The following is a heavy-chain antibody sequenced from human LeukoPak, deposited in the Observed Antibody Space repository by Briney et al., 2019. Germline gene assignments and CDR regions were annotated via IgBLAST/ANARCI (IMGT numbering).Heavy chain of an antibody. D-gene: IGHD1-1*01. J-gene: IGHJ4*02. CDR3: ARGTGTTFYFDY. CDR1: GGSISSYY. CDR2: IYYSGST. V-gene: IGHV4-59*12. Sequence: SETLSLTCTVSGGSISSYYWSWIRQPPWKGLEWIGYIYYSGSTTYNPSLKSRVTISIDTSKNQFSLKLSSVTAADTAVYYCARGTGTTFYFDYWGQGTLVTVSS.